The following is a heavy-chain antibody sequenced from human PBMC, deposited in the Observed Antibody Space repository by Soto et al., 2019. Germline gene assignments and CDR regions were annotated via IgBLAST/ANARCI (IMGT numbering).Heavy chain of an antibody. CDR3: ARTIRTNPRLWGEENWFDP. Sequence: SETLSLTCAVSGGSISSSNWWSWVRQPPGKGLEWIGEIYHSGSTNYNPSLKSRVTISVDKSKNQFSLKLSSVTAADTAVYYCARTIRTNPRLWGEENWFDPWGQGTLVTVSS. V-gene: IGHV4-4*02. J-gene: IGHJ5*02. D-gene: IGHD1-1*01. CDR2: IYHSGST. CDR1: GGSISSSNW.